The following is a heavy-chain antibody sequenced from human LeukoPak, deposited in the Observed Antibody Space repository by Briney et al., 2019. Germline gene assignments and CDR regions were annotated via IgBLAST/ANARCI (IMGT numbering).Heavy chain of an antibody. D-gene: IGHD6-13*01. CDR2: LSAYNGNT. V-gene: IGHV1-18*01. Sequence: GASVKVSCKASGYTFTSYGISWVRQAPGQGLEWMGWLSAYNGNTNYAQKLQGRVTMTRDTSTSTVYMELSGLRSEDTAVYYCAKGRGDSTSWPIDYWGQGTLVTVSS. J-gene: IGHJ4*02. CDR3: AKGRGDSTSWPIDY. CDR1: GYTFTSYG.